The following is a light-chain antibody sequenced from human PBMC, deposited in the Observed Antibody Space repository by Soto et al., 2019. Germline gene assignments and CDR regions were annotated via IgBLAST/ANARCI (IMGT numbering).Light chain of an antibody. J-gene: IGLJ1*01. CDR1: SSNIGRNT. CDR2: SNN. V-gene: IGLV1-44*01. CDR3: AAWDDSLNGYV. Sequence: SALTQPPSASGTPGQRITISCSGSSSNIGRNTVNWYQQLPGTAPKLLIFSNNQRPSGVPDRFSGSKSGTSASLAISGLQSEDEADYYCAAWDDSLNGYVFGTGTKVTVL.